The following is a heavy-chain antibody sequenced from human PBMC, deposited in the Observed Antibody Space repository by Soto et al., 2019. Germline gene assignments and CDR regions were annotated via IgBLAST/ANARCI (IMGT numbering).Heavy chain of an antibody. CDR2: IFSNDEK. Sequence: QVTLKESGPVLVKPTETLTLTCTVSGFSLSNARMGVSWIRQPPGKALEGLAHIFSNDEKSYSTSLKSRLTISKDTSKSQVVLTMTNMDPVDTATYYCARYPSRIAVAGTDAFDIWGQGTMVTVSS. CDR1: GFSLSNARMG. CDR3: ARYPSRIAVAGTDAFDI. D-gene: IGHD6-19*01. J-gene: IGHJ3*02. V-gene: IGHV2-26*01.